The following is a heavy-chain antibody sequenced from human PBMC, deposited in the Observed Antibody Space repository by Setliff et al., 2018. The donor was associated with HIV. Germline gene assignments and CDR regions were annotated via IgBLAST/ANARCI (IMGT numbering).Heavy chain of an antibody. D-gene: IGHD3-9*01. Sequence: GASVKVSCKASGGTFSNYGMSWVRQAPGQGLEWMGGIIPISGTANYAQKFQGRLTMTRDTSTNTVYMELSGLRSEDSAVYYCVRAFDQDFQHWGQGTAVTVSS. V-gene: IGHV1-69*05. CDR1: GGTFSNYG. CDR2: IIPISGTA. J-gene: IGHJ1*01. CDR3: VRAFDQDFQH.